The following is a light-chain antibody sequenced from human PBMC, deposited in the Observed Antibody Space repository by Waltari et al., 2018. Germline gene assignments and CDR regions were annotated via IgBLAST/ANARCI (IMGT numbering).Light chain of an antibody. CDR2: GAS. Sequence: CRASQSVSSNLAWYQQKSGQSPRLLVYGASTRATGIPARFSGSGSGTEFTLTISSLQSEDFAVYFCQQNNIWPFTFGGGTKVEIK. CDR3: QQNNIWPFT. V-gene: IGKV3-15*01. J-gene: IGKJ4*01. CDR1: QSVSSN.